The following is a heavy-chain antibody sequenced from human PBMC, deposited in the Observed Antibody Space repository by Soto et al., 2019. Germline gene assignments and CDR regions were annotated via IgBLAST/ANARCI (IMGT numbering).Heavy chain of an antibody. CDR1: GFTFSNYA. V-gene: IGHV3-23*04. D-gene: IGHD6-25*01. J-gene: IGHJ4*02. CDR3: AKFFVETGSNSGWPWSFHY. CDR2: ISGSGGTT. Sequence: EVQLVESGGGLVQPGRSLRLSCAASGFTFSNYAMSWVRQAPGQGLDWVSAISGSGGTTYYADSVKGRFTISRDNSKNTLFLQTNSLRAEDAAVYYCAKFFVETGSNSGWPWSFHYWGQGTLVTVSS.